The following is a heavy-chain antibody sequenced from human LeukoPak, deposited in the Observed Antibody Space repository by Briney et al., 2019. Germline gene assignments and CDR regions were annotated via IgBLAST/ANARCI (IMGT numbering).Heavy chain of an antibody. J-gene: IGHJ3*02. CDR3: ARLGSTFDI. CDR2: IFYSGGS. D-gene: IGHD2-2*01. CDR1: GGSISSISSYF. Sequence: PSETLSLTCTVSGGSISSISSYFWTWIRQPPGKGLEWIGYIFYSGGSNYNPSLKSRVTISVDTSKNHFSLKLSSVTAADTAVYYRARLGSTFDIWGQGTMVTVSS. V-gene: IGHV4-61*03.